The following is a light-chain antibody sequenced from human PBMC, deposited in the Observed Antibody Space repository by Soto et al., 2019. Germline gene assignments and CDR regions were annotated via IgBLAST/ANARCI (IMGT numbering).Light chain of an antibody. V-gene: IGKV1-5*01. CDR1: QTIRSW. CDR3: QQYNNYST. CDR2: DAS. Sequence: DMRMTQSPSALSASVGDRVTITCRASQTIRSWLAWYQQKPGKAPKLLIYDASTLESGVPSSFSGSGSGTEFTLTISSLQPDDFATYFCQQYNNYSTFGHGTRLEIK. J-gene: IGKJ5*01.